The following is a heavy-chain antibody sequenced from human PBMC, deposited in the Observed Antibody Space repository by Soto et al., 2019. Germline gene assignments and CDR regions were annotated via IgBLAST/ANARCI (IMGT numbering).Heavy chain of an antibody. Sequence: GASVKVSCKASGYTFTSYAMHWVRQAPGQRLEWMGWINAGNGNTKYSQKFQGRVTITRDTSASTAYMELSSLRSEDTAVYYCVRHVRGASNAFDIWGQGTMVTVSS. CDR2: INAGNGNT. CDR1: GYTFTSYA. J-gene: IGHJ3*02. CDR3: VRHVRGASNAFDI. V-gene: IGHV1-3*01.